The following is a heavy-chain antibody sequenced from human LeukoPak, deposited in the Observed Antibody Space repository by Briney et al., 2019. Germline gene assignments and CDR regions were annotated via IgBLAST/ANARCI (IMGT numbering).Heavy chain of an antibody. CDR3: ARDARQGQQWLVDY. CDR2: MNPNSGNT. CDR1: GYTFTSYD. V-gene: IGHV1-8*01. J-gene: IGHJ4*02. D-gene: IGHD6-19*01. Sequence: APVKVSCKASGYTFTSYDINWVRQATGQGLEWMGWMNPNSGNTGYAQKFQGRVTMTRNTSISTAYMELSSLRSEDTAVYYCARDARQGQQWLVDYWGQGTLVTVSS.